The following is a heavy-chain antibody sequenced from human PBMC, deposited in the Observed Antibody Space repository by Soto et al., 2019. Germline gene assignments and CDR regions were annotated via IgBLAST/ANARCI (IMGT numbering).Heavy chain of an antibody. Sequence: SETLSLTCTVSGGSISGYYWSWIRQPPGKGLEWIGYIYYSGSTNYNPSLKSRVTISVDTSKNQFSLKLSSVTAADTAVYYCARVTGVFGVAHYYYMDVWGKGTTVTVSS. J-gene: IGHJ6*03. D-gene: IGHD3-3*01. CDR3: ARVTGVFGVAHYYYMDV. V-gene: IGHV4-59*01. CDR2: IYYSGST. CDR1: GGSISGYY.